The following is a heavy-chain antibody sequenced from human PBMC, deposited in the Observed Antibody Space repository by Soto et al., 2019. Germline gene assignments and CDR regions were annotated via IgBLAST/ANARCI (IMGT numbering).Heavy chain of an antibody. CDR2: ISSRSSYI. CDR3: AKPGYCSGGSCYSDY. V-gene: IGHV3-21*01. D-gene: IGHD2-15*01. Sequence: GGSLRLSCAASGFTFSTSGMNWVRQAPGKGLEWVSYISSRSSYIYYAESVKGRFTISRDNAKNSLYLQMNSLRAEDTAVYYCAKPGYCSGGSCYSDYWGQGTLVTVSS. CDR1: GFTFSTSG. J-gene: IGHJ4*02.